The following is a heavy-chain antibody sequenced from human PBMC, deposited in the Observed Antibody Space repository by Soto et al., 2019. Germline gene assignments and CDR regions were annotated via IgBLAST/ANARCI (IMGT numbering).Heavy chain of an antibody. CDR3: AKGGHYYDSSGYPLGY. CDR2: ISYDGSNK. Sequence: GGSLRLSCAASGFTFSSYGMHWVRQAPGKGLEWVAVISYDGSNKYYADSVKGRFTISRDNSKNTLYLQMNSLRAEDTAVYYCAKGGHYYDSSGYPLGYWGQGTLVTVSS. V-gene: IGHV3-30*18. D-gene: IGHD3-22*01. J-gene: IGHJ4*02. CDR1: GFTFSSYG.